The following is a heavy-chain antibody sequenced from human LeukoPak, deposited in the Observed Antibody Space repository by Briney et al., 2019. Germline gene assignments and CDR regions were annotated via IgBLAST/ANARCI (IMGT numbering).Heavy chain of an antibody. D-gene: IGHD1-26*01. CDR3: AKEGSNGDFDY. Sequence: PGGSLRLSCAASGFTFSSFEMNWVRQAPGKGLEWVSYISNSGSAIYYADSVKGRFTISRDNAKNSLYLQMNSLRAEDTAVYYCAKEGSNGDFDYWGQGTLSPSPQ. CDR1: GFTFSSFE. V-gene: IGHV3-48*03. CDR2: ISNSGSAI. J-gene: IGHJ4*02.